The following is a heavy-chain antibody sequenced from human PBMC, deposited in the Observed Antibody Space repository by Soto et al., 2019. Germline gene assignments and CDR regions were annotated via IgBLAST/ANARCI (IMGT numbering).Heavy chain of an antibody. J-gene: IGHJ4*02. CDR1: GFTFSGYW. V-gene: IGHV3-74*01. D-gene: IGHD5-18*01. Sequence: EVQLVESGGGLVQPGGSLRLSCAASGFTFSGYWMHWVRQAPGKGLVWVSRISSDGISTTYADCAEGRFIISRDNAKNTLYLQLNSLRAEDTAVYYCARGSRGYSYGYNDYWGQGTLVSVSS. CDR2: ISSDGIST. CDR3: ARGSRGYSYGYNDY.